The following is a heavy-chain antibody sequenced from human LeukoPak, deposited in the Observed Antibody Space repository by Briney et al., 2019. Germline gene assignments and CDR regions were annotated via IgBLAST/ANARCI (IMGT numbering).Heavy chain of an antibody. Sequence: SETLSLTCTVSGGSISINSYYWARIPRPPGKGREWNGSNYYTGTTYYNPSLQNRVTISVYTSNNQFSLRLTSVTAADTAVYYCASLITGTGSAFDIWGQGTTVTVSS. CDR2: NYYTGTT. D-gene: IGHD1-20*01. J-gene: IGHJ3*02. CDR3: ASLITGTGSAFDI. V-gene: IGHV4-39*07. CDR1: GGSISINSYY.